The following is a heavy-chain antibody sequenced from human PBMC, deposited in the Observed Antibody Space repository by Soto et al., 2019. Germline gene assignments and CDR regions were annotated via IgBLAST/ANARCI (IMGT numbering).Heavy chain of an antibody. CDR2: VHYNQNT. Sequence: PSESQSLTCTLSRISILGVESYWSWFRHTPERGLEWPAYVHYNQNTFYNPSLKSRATISLDTSRNQFSLNLSSVTAADSAVYYCAREIMAADHFDYWGQGALVTVS. D-gene: IGHD6-13*01. V-gene: IGHV4-30-4*01. CDR3: AREIMAADHFDY. J-gene: IGHJ4*02. CDR1: RISILGVESY.